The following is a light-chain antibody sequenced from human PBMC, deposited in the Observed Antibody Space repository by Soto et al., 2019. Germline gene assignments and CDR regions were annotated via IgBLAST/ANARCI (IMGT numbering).Light chain of an antibody. Sequence: QSVLTQPASVSGSPGQSITISCTGTSSDVGSYLVSWYQQYPGKAPKLMIYEGTNRPSGVSNRFSGSKSGNTASLTISGLQAEDEAHYYCSSYAGRVVFGGGTKVTVL. CDR1: SSDVGSYL. CDR3: SSYAGRVV. CDR2: EGT. J-gene: IGLJ2*01. V-gene: IGLV2-23*01.